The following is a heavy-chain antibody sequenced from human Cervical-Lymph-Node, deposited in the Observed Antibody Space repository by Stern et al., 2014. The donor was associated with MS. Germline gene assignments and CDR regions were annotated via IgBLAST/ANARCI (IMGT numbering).Heavy chain of an antibody. J-gene: IGHJ3*02. CDR2: VCNDGSKE. CDR1: GLTFSTSV. D-gene: IGHD1-26*01. V-gene: IGHV3-33*01. Sequence: VQLVESGGGVVQPGRSLRLSCVASGLTFSTSVMHWVRQAPGKGLEWLAVVCNDGSKEPFTESVKVRFSTSRDTAKNTLYLQLNSLRAEDTAVYFCATTTASDAFDIWGQGTLVTVSS. CDR3: ATTTASDAFDI.